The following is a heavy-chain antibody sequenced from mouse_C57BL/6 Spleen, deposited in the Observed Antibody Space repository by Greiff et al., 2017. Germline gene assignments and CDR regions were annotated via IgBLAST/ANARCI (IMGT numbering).Heavy chain of an antibody. CDR3: ARRAITKYFDY. CDR1: GYTFTNYW. Sequence: VKLVESGAELVRPGTSVKMSCKASGYTFTNYWIGWAKQRPGHGLEWIGDIYPGGGYTNYNEKFKGKGTLTADKSSSTAYMQFSSLTSEDSAIYYCARRAITKYFDYWGQGTTLTVSS. J-gene: IGHJ2*01. V-gene: IGHV1-63*01. D-gene: IGHD2-4*01. CDR2: IYPGGGYT.